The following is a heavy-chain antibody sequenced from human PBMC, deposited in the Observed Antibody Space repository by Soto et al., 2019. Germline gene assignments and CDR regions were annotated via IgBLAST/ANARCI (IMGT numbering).Heavy chain of an antibody. CDR3: ARDITIFGVVPDAFDI. Sequence: GGSLRLSCAASGFTFSSYGMHWVRQAPGKGLEWVAVIWYDGSNKYYADSVKGRFTISRDNSKNTLYLQMNSLRAEDTAVYYCARDITIFGVVPDAFDIWGQGTMVTVSS. V-gene: IGHV3-33*01. J-gene: IGHJ3*02. CDR2: IWYDGSNK. CDR1: GFTFSSYG. D-gene: IGHD3-3*01.